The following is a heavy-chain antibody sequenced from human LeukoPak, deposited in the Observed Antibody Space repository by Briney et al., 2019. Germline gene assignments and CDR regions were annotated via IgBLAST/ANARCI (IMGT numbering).Heavy chain of an antibody. J-gene: IGHJ3*02. CDR1: GFTFDDYA. CDR2: ISWNSGSI. V-gene: IGHV3-9*01. D-gene: IGHD3-3*01. Sequence: GGSLRLSCAASGFTFDDYAMHWVRQAPGKGLEWVSGISWNSGSIGYADSVKGRFTISRDNAKNSLYLQMNSLRAEDTALYYCAKDMRRWRGAFDIWGQGTMVTVSS. CDR3: AKDMRRWRGAFDI.